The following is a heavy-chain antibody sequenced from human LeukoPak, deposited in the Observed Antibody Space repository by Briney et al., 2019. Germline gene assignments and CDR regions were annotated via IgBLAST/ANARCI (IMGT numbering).Heavy chain of an antibody. D-gene: IGHD6-6*01. J-gene: IGHJ5*02. Sequence: SETLSLTCTVSGGSISSSSYYWGWIRQPPGKGLEWIGSIYYSGSTYYNPSLKSRVTISVDTSKNQFSLKLSSVTAADTAVYYCARDREVIAARPEGWFDPWGQGTLVTVSS. CDR3: ARDREVIAARPEGWFDP. CDR1: GGSISSSSYY. V-gene: IGHV4-39*02. CDR2: IYYSGST.